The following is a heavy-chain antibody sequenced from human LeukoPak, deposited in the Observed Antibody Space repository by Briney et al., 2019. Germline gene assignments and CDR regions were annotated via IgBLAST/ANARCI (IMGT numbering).Heavy chain of an antibody. D-gene: IGHD5-24*01. V-gene: IGHV4-34*01. CDR2: INHSGST. CDR3: ARGGMSTIPPFDY. Sequence: PSETLSLTCAVYGGSFSGYYWSWIRQPPGKGLEWIGEINHSGSTNYNPSLKSRVTISVDTSKNQFSLNPGSVTAADTAVCECARGGMSTIPPFDYWGQGTLVTVSS. J-gene: IGHJ4*02. CDR1: GGSFSGYY.